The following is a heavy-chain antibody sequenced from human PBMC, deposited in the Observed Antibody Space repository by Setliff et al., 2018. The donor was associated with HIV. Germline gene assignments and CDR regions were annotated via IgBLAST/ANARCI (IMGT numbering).Heavy chain of an antibody. Sequence: SETLSLTCTVSGGSISSYYWSWIRQPAGKGLEWIGHIYTSGSTNYNPSLKSRVTISEDTSKSQVYLSLTSVTAADTAVYYCARGGSYRFWSGYRYYYYYMDLWGKGTTVTVSS. CDR1: GGSISSYY. V-gene: IGHV4-4*07. D-gene: IGHD3-3*01. CDR3: ARGGSYRFWSGYRYYYYYMDL. J-gene: IGHJ6*03. CDR2: IYTSGST.